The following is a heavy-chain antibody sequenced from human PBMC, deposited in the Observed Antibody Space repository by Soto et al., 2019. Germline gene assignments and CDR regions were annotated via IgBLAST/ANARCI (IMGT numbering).Heavy chain of an antibody. V-gene: IGHV3-33*01. CDR3: ATTGPY. Sequence: QVQLVESGGGVVQPGRSLRLSCAASGFTFSSYGMHWVRQAPGKGLEWVAVIWFDGSNKFYADSVMGRFTISRDNSKNTVSLQMNSLRDEDSAAYYCATTGPYWGQGTLVTVSS. J-gene: IGHJ4*02. CDR1: GFTFSSYG. CDR2: IWFDGSNK.